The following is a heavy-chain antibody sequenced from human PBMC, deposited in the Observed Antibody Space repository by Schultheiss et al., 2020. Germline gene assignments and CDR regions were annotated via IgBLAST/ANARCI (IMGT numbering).Heavy chain of an antibody. Sequence: SETLSLTCTVSGGSISSGGYYWSWIRQPAGKGLEWIGRIYTSGSTNYNPSLKSRVTISIDTSKNHFSLRLTSVTAADTALYYCARERIGVRQGGRVNYSYDMDVWGQGTTVTVSS. CDR3: ARERIGVRQGGRVNYSYDMDV. D-gene: IGHD1-26*01. V-gene: IGHV4-61*02. CDR1: GGSISSGGYY. CDR2: IYTSGST. J-gene: IGHJ6*02.